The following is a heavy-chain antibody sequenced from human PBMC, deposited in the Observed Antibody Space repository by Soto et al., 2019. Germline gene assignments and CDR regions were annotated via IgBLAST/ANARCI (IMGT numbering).Heavy chain of an antibody. CDR2: IIPNFGTT. V-gene: IGHV1-69*01. J-gene: IGHJ4*02. Sequence: QVQLVQSGAEVKKPGSSVKVSCKASGGTFSNFVISLVRQAPGQGLEWMGGIIPNFGTTNYAQKFQGKVTITADVSTSTAYMELSGLTPEDTSFYYCARDLGGEGTISYWGQGTLVTVSS. CDR3: ARDLGGEGTISY. CDR1: GGTFSNFV. D-gene: IGHD3-16*01.